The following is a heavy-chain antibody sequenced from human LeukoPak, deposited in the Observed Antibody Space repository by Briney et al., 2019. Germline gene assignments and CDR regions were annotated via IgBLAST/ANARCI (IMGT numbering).Heavy chain of an antibody. CDR2: IYYSGST. D-gene: IGHD5-12*01. V-gene: IGHV4-59*11. Sequence: PSETLSLTCSLSGGSIKGHFWTCTRQPPGKGLEWIGYIYYSGSTNYNPSLKSRVTIAVDTSKNQFSLRLNSVTAADTAVYYCAVYYSGRWYYSDYWGQGTLVTVSS. J-gene: IGHJ4*02. CDR3: AVYYSGRWYYSDY. CDR1: GGSIKGHF.